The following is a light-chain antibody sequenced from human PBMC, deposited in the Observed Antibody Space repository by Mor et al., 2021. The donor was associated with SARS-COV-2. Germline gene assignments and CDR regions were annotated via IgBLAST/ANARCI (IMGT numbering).Light chain of an antibody. CDR3: MIWHSSAWV. V-gene: IGLV5-45*01. Sequence: PPQLLLAYKSDSDIQQGSGVPSRFSGSIDASANAGILLISGLQPEDEADNFWMIWHSSAWVFGGGTKLT. CDR2: YKSDSDI. J-gene: IGLJ3*02.